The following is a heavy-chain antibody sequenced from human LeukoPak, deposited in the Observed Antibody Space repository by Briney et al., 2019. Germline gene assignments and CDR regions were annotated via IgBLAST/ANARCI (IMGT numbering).Heavy chain of an antibody. CDR1: GGSISNYY. CDR2: LYTSGST. V-gene: IGHV4-4*07. Sequence: SETLSLTCTASGGSISNYYWSWIRQPAGKGLEWIGRLYTSGSTSYNPSLKSRVTMSVDTSKNQFSLKLSSVAAADTAVYYCARNDYGSTSYSWFDPWGQGTLVTVSS. D-gene: IGHD3-10*01. CDR3: ARNDYGSTSYSWFDP. J-gene: IGHJ5*02.